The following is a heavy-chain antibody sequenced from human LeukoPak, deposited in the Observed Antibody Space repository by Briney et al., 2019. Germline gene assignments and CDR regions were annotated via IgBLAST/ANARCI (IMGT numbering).Heavy chain of an antibody. D-gene: IGHD5-12*01. J-gene: IGHJ5*02. V-gene: IGHV1-2*02. Sequence: ASVKVSCKASGYTFTSYGISWVRQAPGQGLEWMGWINPNSGGTNYAQKFQGRVTMTRDTSISTAYMELSRLRSDDTAVYYCARDKWDSGYVPWGQGTLVTVSS. CDR1: GYTFTSYG. CDR2: INPNSGGT. CDR3: ARDKWDSGYVP.